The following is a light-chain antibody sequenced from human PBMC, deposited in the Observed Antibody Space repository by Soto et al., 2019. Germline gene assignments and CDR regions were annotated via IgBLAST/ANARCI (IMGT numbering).Light chain of an antibody. CDR2: AAS. CDR3: QQSYNNPYT. Sequence: DIQMTQSPSSLSAFVGDRVTITCRAGQSIRSYLNWYQQKIGKAPKLLIYAASSLQSGVPSRLSGSGSGTDLTITISSMQPEDLETYYCQQSYNNPYTFGQGTKVDIK. CDR1: QSIRSY. J-gene: IGKJ2*01. V-gene: IGKV1-39*01.